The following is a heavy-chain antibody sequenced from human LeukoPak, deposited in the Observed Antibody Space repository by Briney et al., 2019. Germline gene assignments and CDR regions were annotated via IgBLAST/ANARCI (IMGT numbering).Heavy chain of an antibody. V-gene: IGHV3-23*01. CDR3: VRHSGGVYGSSDS. CDR1: GFTFTNYA. J-gene: IGHJ4*02. CDR2: IGRSGVDT. D-gene: IGHD1-1*01. Sequence: GGSLRLSCVASGFTFTNYAMSWFRQAPGKGLEWVSTIGRSGVDTYYADSVKGRFTISKDSSKNTLQMNSLRAEDTAVYYCVRHSGGVYGSSDSWGQGTLVTVSS.